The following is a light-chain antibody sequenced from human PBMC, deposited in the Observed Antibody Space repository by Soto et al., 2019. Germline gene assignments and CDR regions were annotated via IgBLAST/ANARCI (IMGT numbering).Light chain of an antibody. J-gene: IGKJ1*01. Sequence: EIVMTQSPATLSMSPGERATLSCRASQSVRSNLGWYQQKPGQAPRLLIYGASTRATGIPARFSGSGSGTEFTLTISSLQSEDFAVYFCQQYNNWPLTWTFGQGTKVDIK. CDR3: QQYNNWPLTWT. CDR2: GAS. V-gene: IGKV3-15*01. CDR1: QSVRSN.